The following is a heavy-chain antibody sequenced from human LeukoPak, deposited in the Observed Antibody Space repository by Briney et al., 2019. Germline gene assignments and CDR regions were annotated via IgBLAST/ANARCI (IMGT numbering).Heavy chain of an antibody. CDR3: ARQPTEERLGELSSDLDY. J-gene: IGHJ4*02. D-gene: IGHD3-16*02. CDR1: GGSISSSSYY. Sequence: EPLSLTYTVSGGSISSSSYYWGWIRQPPGKGLEWIGSIYYSGSTYYTPSLKSRVTISLDTSKNQFSLKLSSVTAADTAVYYFARQPTEERLGELSSDLDYWGQGTLVTVSS. CDR2: IYYSGST. V-gene: IGHV4-39*01.